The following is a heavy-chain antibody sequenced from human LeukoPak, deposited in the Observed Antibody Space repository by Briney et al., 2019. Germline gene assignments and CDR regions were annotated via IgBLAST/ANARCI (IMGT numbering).Heavy chain of an antibody. J-gene: IGHJ4*02. CDR1: GFTFSSAW. Sequence: GGSLRLSCAASGFTFSSAWMTWVRQAPGKGLEWVGRVRIKADGGTTDYAAPAKGRFTISRDDSKNTVLLQMNSLKTEDTAVYYCTTVRPGTSGYSYWGQGTLVTVSS. V-gene: IGHV3-15*01. CDR2: VRIKADGGTT. D-gene: IGHD3-22*01. CDR3: TTVRPGTSGYSY.